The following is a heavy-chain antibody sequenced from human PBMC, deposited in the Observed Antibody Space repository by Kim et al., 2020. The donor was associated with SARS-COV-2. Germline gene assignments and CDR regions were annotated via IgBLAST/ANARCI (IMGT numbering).Heavy chain of an antibody. CDR2: T. J-gene: IGHJ4*02. V-gene: IGHV1-2*02. D-gene: IGHD3-16*01. Sequence: TKYAQKFRGRVTMTREAAISTAYMELSSLRSDDTAVYYCARLWGSSEGDYWGQGTLVAVSS. CDR3: ARLWGSSEGDY.